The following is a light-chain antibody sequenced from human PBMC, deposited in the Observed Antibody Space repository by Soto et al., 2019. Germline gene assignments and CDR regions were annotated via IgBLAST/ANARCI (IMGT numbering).Light chain of an antibody. CDR1: QSISDT. V-gene: IGKV3-15*01. J-gene: IGKJ1*01. CDR2: GAS. Sequence: IVMTQSPVTLSVSPGDSVTLSCRASQSISDTIAWYQQKPGQAPRLLIYGASARATGFPARFSGSGSGTDFTLTISSLQSEDFAVYYCQQYNNWPWTFGQGTKVDIK. CDR3: QQYNNWPWT.